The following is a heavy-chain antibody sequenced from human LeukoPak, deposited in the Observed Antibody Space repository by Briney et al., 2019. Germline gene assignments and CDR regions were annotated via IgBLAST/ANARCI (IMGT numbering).Heavy chain of an antibody. D-gene: IGHD2-21*02. V-gene: IGHV3-23*01. Sequence: GGSLRLSCAASGFTFSSYAMSWVRQALGKGLEWVSAISGSGGSTYYADSVKGRFTISRDNSKNTLYLQMNSLRAEDTAVYYCATNCGGDCYPSGGDAFDIWGQGTMVTVSS. J-gene: IGHJ3*02. CDR1: GFTFSSYA. CDR3: ATNCGGDCYPSGGDAFDI. CDR2: ISGSGGST.